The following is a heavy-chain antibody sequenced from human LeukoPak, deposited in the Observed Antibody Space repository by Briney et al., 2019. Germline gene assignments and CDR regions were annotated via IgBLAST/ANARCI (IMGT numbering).Heavy chain of an antibody. J-gene: IGHJ6*02. Sequence: GGSLRLSCAASGFTVSSNYMSWVRQAPGKGLEWVPTIYSGGSTYDADSLKGRFTISRDNSKNTVYLQMNSLRAEDTAVYYCARDNVGMDVWGQGTTVTVSS. V-gene: IGHV3-66*01. CDR1: GFTVSSNY. CDR3: ARDNVGMDV. CDR2: IYSGGST.